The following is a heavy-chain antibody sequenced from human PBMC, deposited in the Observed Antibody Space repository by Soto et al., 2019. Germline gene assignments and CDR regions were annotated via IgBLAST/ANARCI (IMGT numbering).Heavy chain of an antibody. CDR3: ARDYSDNNGGRFDT. CDR1: EFTFSVFA. J-gene: IGHJ5*02. Sequence: GGSLRLSCAASEFTFSVFAMHWVRQPPGKGLECVAVVSYDGTSQEYADSVKGRFTISRDNSKNTLYLQMTSLRTADTALYYCARDYSDNNGGRFDTSCQGTLVSASS. CDR2: VSYDGTSQ. D-gene: IGHD3-22*01. V-gene: IGHV3-30-3*01.